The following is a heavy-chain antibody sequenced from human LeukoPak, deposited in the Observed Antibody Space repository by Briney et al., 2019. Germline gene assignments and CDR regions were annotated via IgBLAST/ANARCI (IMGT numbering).Heavy chain of an antibody. J-gene: IGHJ4*02. V-gene: IGHV4-61*08. CDR3: AREDIVVVPAAMSY. CDR1: GGSISSGGYY. CDR2: IYYSGST. Sequence: SETLSLTCTVSGGSISSGGYYWSWIRQHPGKGLEWIGYIYYSGSTNYNPSLKSRVTISVDTSKNQFSLKLSSVTAADTAVYYCAREDIVVVPAAMSYWGQGTLVTVSS. D-gene: IGHD2-2*01.